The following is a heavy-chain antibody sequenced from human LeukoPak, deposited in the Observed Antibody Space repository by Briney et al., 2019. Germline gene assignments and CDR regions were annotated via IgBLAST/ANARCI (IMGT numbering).Heavy chain of an antibody. CDR2: IRYAGNNK. Sequence: PGGSLRLSCAASGFTFSSYGMHWVRQAPGKGLEWVAFIRYAGNNKDYIDSVRGRFTISRDNSKNTLYLQMNSLRAEDTAVYYCAKEAVAEYYFDYWGQGTLVTVSS. D-gene: IGHD6-19*01. J-gene: IGHJ4*02. CDR3: AKEAVAEYYFDY. V-gene: IGHV3-30*02. CDR1: GFTFSSYG.